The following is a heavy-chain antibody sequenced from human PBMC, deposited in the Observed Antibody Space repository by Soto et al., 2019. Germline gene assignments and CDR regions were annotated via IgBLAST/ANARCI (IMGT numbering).Heavy chain of an antibody. V-gene: IGHV1-46*01. J-gene: IGHJ4*02. Sequence: ASVKVSCKASGYTFTTYYMHWVRQAPGQGLEWMGIINPSGGNTDYSQKFQGRVTMTRDTSTGTVYMELSSLRSEDTAVYYCARDDCSGGYCYSWGFQVRGHFDYWGQGTLVTVSS. D-gene: IGHD2-15*01. CDR1: GYTFTTYY. CDR2: INPSGGNT. CDR3: ARDDCSGGYCYSWGFQVRGHFDY.